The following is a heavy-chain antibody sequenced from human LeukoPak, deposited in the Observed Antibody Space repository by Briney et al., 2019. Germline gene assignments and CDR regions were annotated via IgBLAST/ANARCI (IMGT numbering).Heavy chain of an antibody. V-gene: IGHV3-7*01. CDR3: AREGYSYGPFDY. CDR1: GFTFSSYW. Sequence: LSGGPLRLSCAASGFTFSSYWMSWVPQAPGKGLEWVANIKQDESEKHYVDSVKGRFTISRDNAKNSLYLQMNSLRAEDTAVYYCAREGYSYGPFDYWGQGTLVTVSS. CDR2: IKQDESEK. J-gene: IGHJ4*02. D-gene: IGHD5-18*01.